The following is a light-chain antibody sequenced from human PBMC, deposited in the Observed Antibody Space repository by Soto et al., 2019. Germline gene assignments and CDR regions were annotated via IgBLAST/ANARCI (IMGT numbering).Light chain of an antibody. J-gene: IGKJ1*01. CDR3: QQDYSYPWA. V-gene: IGKV1-8*01. Sequence: AIRMTQSPSSLSASTGDRVTITCRASQGISSYLAWYQQKPGKAPKLLIYAAFTLQSGVPTRFSGSGSGTDFTLTISCLQSEDFATYYCQQDYSYPWAFGQGTKVDIK. CDR1: QGISSY. CDR2: AAF.